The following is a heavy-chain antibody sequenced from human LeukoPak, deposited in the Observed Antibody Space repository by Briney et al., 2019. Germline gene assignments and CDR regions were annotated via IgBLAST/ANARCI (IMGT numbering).Heavy chain of an antibody. J-gene: IGHJ5*02. V-gene: IGHV3-74*01. CDR1: GFTFSSYW. Sequence: PGGSLRLSCAASGFTFSSYWMHWVRQAPGKGLVWVSRINSDGSSTSYADSVKGRFTISRDNAKNTLYLQMNSLRAEDTAVYYCARLYCGGDCYPNPWGQGTLVTVSS. D-gene: IGHD2-21*02. CDR2: INSDGSST. CDR3: ARLYCGGDCYPNP.